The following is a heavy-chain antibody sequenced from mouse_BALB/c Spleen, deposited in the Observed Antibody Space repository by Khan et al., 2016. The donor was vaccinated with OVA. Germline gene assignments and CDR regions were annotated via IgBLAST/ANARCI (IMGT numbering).Heavy chain of an antibody. CDR2: IRNKSNNYAT. J-gene: IGHJ2*01. V-gene: IGHV10-1*02. CDR3: VRSSGYYFDY. CDR1: GFTFNTYA. D-gene: IGHD3-1*01. Sequence: EVQLVESGGGLVQPKGSLKLACAASGFTFNTYAMNWVRQAPGKGLEWVARIRNKSNNYATYYADSVKDRFTISRDDSQTMLYLQMSNLKTEDTAMYYCVRSSGYYFDYWGQGTTLTVSP.